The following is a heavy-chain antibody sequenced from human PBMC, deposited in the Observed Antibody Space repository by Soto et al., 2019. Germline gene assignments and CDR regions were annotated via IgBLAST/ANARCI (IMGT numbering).Heavy chain of an antibody. CDR1: GGSINTYY. Sequence: SETLSLTCTVSGGSINTYYWTWIRQPPGKGLEWIGNIYYSGSTYYNPSLKSRVTISVDTSKNQFSLKLSSVTAADTAVYYCASSSDDSSGYYYEANFDYWAQGTLVTVSS. D-gene: IGHD3-22*01. J-gene: IGHJ4*02. CDR2: IYYSGST. CDR3: ASSSDDSSGYYYEANFDY. V-gene: IGHV4-59*08.